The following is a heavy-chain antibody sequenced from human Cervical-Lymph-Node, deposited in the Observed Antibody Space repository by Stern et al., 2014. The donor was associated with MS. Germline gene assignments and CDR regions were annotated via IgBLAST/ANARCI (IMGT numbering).Heavy chain of an antibody. CDR2: ISGSGGNN. J-gene: IGHJ6*02. D-gene: IGHD6-19*01. V-gene: IGHV3-23*04. Sequence: EVQLVASVGGLVPPGGSLRLSFAASGFTFSNYAMPWVPQAPGKGLEWVSSISGSGGNNICAASVKGRFSISRYSSTDTLYLQMNGMRAEDTAIYHCAKGKTVTGTGYGVDVWGQGTTVVVSS. CDR3: AKGKTVTGTGYGVDV. CDR1: GFTFSNYA.